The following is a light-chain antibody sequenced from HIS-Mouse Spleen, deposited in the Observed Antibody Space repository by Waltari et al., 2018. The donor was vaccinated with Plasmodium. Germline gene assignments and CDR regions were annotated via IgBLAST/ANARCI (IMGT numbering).Light chain of an antibody. V-gene: IGLV2-11*01. Sequence: QSALTQPRSVSGSPGQSVTISCTGTSSDVGGYNYFSWYQQHPGNAPKLMIYDVSKRHAVVPDRFSGSKSGNTASRTISGLQAEDEANYYCCSYAGSYTYVFGTGTKVTVL. CDR2: DVS. CDR3: CSYAGSYTYV. CDR1: SSDVGGYNY. J-gene: IGLJ1*01.